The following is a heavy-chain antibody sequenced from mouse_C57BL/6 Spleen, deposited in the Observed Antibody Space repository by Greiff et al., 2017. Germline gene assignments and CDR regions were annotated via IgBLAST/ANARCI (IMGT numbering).Heavy chain of an antibody. J-gene: IGHJ1*03. CDR3: ASPIITTVVAERYFDV. V-gene: IGHV1-50*01. CDR1: GYTFTSYW. Sequence: QVQLQQPGAELVKPGASVKLSCKASGYTFTSYWMPWVKQRPGQGLEWIGEIDPSDSYTNYNQKFKGKATLTVDTSASTAYMQLSSLTSEDSAVYYCASPIITTVVAERYFDVWGTGTTVTVSS. D-gene: IGHD1-1*01. CDR2: IDPSDSYT.